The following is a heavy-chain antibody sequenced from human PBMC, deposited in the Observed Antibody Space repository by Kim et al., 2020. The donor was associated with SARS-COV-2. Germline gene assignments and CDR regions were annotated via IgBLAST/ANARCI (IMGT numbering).Heavy chain of an antibody. D-gene: IGHD3-10*01. CDR3: ARDRAWLLLWFGELSPNFDY. J-gene: IGHJ4*02. Sequence: ASVKVSCKASGYTFTSYGISWVRQAPGQGLEWMGWISAYNGNTNYAQKLQGRVTMTTDTSTSTAYMELRSLRSDDTAVYYCARDRAWLLLWFGELSPNFDYWGQGTLVTVSS. CDR1: GYTFTSYG. CDR2: ISAYNGNT. V-gene: IGHV1-18*04.